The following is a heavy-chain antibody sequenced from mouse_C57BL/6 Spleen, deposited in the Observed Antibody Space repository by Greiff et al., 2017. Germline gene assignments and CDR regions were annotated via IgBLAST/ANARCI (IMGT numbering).Heavy chain of an antibody. CDR1: GYAFSSSW. CDR2: IYPGDGDT. J-gene: IGHJ2*01. V-gene: IGHV1-82*01. D-gene: IGHD2-4*01. CDR3: ARRGYDYDVGYYFDY. Sequence: VKLQESGPELVKPGASVKISCKASGYAFSSSWMNWVKQRPGKGLEWIGRIYPGDGDTNYNGKFKGKATLTADKSSSTAYMQLSSLTSEDSAVYFCARRGYDYDVGYYFDYWGQGTTLTVSS.